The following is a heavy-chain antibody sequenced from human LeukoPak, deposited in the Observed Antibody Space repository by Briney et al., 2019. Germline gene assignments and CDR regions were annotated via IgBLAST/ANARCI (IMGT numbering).Heavy chain of an antibody. CDR1: GYTFTSYW. CDR3: AKSFSGYYSYYFDY. J-gene: IGHJ4*02. CDR2: IYPGDSDT. Sequence: GESLKISCKGSGYTFTSYWIGWVRQMAGKGLEWMGIIYPGDSDTGYSPSFQGQVTISADKSISTAYLQWSSLKASGTAMYYCAKSFSGYYSYYFDYWGQGTLVTVSS. V-gene: IGHV5-51*01. D-gene: IGHD3-22*01.